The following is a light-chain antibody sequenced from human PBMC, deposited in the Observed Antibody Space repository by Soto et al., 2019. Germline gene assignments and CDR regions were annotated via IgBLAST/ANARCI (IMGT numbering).Light chain of an antibody. CDR1: DSNIGNSF. Sequence: QSVLTQPPSVSAAPGQKVTISCSGSDSNIGNSFVISYQQFPGTAPQLLIYDSDKRPSGIPDRFSGSKSGTSASLGITGLQTGDEADYYCATWDPSLSLLIFGGGTKVTVL. CDR2: DSD. V-gene: IGLV1-51*01. CDR3: ATWDPSLSLLI. J-gene: IGLJ2*01.